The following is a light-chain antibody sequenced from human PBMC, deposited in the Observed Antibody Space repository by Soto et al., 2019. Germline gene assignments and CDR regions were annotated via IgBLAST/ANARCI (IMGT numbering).Light chain of an antibody. CDR2: AAS. Sequence: DIQMTQSPSSLSASVGDRVTITCRASQSISSSLNWYHQKPGKAPQLLIYAASSLQSGVPSRFSGSGSGTDFTLSISSLQPEDFETYYCQQSYSAPHTFGQGTKLEIK. CDR1: QSISSS. V-gene: IGKV1-39*01. J-gene: IGKJ2*01. CDR3: QQSYSAPHT.